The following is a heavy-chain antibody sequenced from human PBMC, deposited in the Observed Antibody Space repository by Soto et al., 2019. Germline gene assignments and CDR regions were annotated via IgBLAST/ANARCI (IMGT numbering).Heavy chain of an antibody. Sequence: QVKLQESGPGLATPSGTLSLTCAVSGVSISSGNWWTWVRQSPKRGREYIGEIFHDGTANYYPSFERRVAISVDTSKNQFSLKLTSVTAADTAIYFCARLVYDTRLNYMYFDFWGQGTLVTVSS. CDR2: IFHDGTA. CDR1: GVSISSGNW. D-gene: IGHD3-10*01. J-gene: IGHJ4*02. V-gene: IGHV4-4*02. CDR3: ARLVYDTRLNYMYFDF.